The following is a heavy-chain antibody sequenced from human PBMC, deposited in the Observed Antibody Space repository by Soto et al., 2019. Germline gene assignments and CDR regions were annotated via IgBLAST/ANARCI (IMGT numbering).Heavy chain of an antibody. D-gene: IGHD6-13*01. CDR2: IWYDGSNK. J-gene: IGHJ4*02. CDR3: ARDLYSSNLYYFDD. Sequence: PGGSLRLSCAASGFTFSSYGMHWVRQAPGKGLEWVAVIWYDGSNKYYADSVKGRFTISRDNSKNTLYLQMNSLRAEDTAVYYCARDLYSSNLYYFDDWGQGTLVTVAS. V-gene: IGHV3-33*01. CDR1: GFTFSSYG.